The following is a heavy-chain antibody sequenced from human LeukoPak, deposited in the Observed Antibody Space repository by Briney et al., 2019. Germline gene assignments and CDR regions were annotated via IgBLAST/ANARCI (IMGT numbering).Heavy chain of an antibody. J-gene: IGHJ4*02. Sequence: KPGGSLRLSCAASEFTINDAWMSWVRQAPGKGLEWVGRIKSKTDGGTTEYAAPVKGGFTISRDDSKNTLYLQMNSLKTEDTAMYYCSSWGSTPGVSSDDYWGQGTLVTVSS. V-gene: IGHV3-15*01. CDR2: IKSKTDGGTT. CDR1: EFTINDAW. D-gene: IGHD6-6*01. CDR3: SSWGSTPGVSSDDY.